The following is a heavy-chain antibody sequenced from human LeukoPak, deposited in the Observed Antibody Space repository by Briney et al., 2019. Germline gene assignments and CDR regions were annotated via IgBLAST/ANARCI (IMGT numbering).Heavy chain of an antibody. CDR2: ISSSSSYI. Sequence: GSLRLSCAASGFTFSSYSMNWVRQAPGKGLEWVSSISSSSSYIYYADSVKGRFTISRDNAKNSLYLQMNSLRAEDTAVYYCARDPGGGYSGCDPLDYWGQGTLVTVSS. CDR3: ARDPGGGYSGCDPLDY. J-gene: IGHJ4*02. D-gene: IGHD5-12*01. V-gene: IGHV3-21*01. CDR1: GFTFSSYS.